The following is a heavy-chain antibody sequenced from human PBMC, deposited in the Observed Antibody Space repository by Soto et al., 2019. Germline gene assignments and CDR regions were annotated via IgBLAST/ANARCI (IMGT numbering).Heavy chain of an antibody. J-gene: IGHJ6*03. CDR3: TRDCSGGSCYSDYYYYMDV. CDR1: GFTFGDYA. CDR2: IRSKAYGGTT. D-gene: IGHD2-15*01. V-gene: IGHV3-49*03. Sequence: PGGSLRLSCTASGFTFGDYAMSWFRQAPGKGLEWVGFIRSKAYGGTTEYAASVKGRFTISRDDSKSIAYPQMNSLKTEDTAVYYCTRDCSGGSCYSDYYYYMDVWGKGTTVTVSS.